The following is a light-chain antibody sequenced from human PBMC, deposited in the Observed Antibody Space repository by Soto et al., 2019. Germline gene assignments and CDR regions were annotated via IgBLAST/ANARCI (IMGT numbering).Light chain of an antibody. J-gene: IGKJ4*01. V-gene: IGKV3-15*01. CDR2: AAS. Sequence: EIVLTQSPVTLSVSPGERAALSCRPSESVARNLAWFQQKPGQAPRLLIYAASTRATGIPARFSGSGSGTEFTLTISSLQSEDSALYFCQQYTNWPRTFGGVTKVEIK. CDR3: QQYTNWPRT. CDR1: ESVARN.